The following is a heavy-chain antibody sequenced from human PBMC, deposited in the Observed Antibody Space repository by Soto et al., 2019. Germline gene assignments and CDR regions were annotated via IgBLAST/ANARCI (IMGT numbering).Heavy chain of an antibody. J-gene: IGHJ4*02. V-gene: IGHV1-18*04. CDR1: GYTFTSFG. CDR2: ISGYNGKT. CDR3: ARDKMIDDFGLGSFDY. Sequence: AAVKVSCKASGYTFTSFGVSWLRQAPGQGPEWMGWISGYNGKTKYTQKVQGRVTLTTDTSTATAYMELRSLRSDDAAVYFCARDKMIDDFGLGSFDYWGQGTVVTVSS. D-gene: IGHD3-10*01.